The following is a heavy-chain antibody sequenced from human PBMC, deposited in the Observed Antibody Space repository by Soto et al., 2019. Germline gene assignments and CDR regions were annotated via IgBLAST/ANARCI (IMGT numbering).Heavy chain of an antibody. CDR3: ARGGGEAAVSLVGV. CDR1: GGTFSSYA. D-gene: IGHD2-15*01. Sequence: QVQLVQSGAEVKKPGSSVKVSCKASGGTFSSYAISWVRQAPGQGLECMGVIIPIFGTANYAQKLQGRVTITADESTCTAYMGLSRLNPEYTAVYYWARGGGEAAVSLVGVWGQVTTVTVAS. J-gene: IGHJ6*02. CDR2: IIPIFGTA. V-gene: IGHV1-69*12.